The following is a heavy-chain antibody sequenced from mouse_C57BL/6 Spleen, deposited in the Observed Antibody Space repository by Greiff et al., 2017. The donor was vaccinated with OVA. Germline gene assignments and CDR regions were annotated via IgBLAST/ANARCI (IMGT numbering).Heavy chain of an antibody. D-gene: IGHD2-4*01. CDR3: ARKGYDYDGYFDY. V-gene: IGHV3-6*01. J-gene: IGHJ2*01. CDR1: GYSITSGYY. Sequence: VQLKESGPGLVKPSQSLSLTCSVTGYSITSGYYWNLIRQFPGNKLEWMGYISYDGSNNYNPSLKNRISITRDTSKNQFFLKLNSVTTEDTATYFCARKGYDYDGYFDYWGQGTTLTVSS. CDR2: ISYDGSN.